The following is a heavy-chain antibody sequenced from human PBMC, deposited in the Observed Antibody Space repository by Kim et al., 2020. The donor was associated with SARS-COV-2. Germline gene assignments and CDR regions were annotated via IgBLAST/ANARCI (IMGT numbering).Heavy chain of an antibody. CDR3: ARGDGSGWALY. CDR2: IKQDGSEK. V-gene: IGHV3-7*03. J-gene: IGHJ4*02. Sequence: GGSLRLSCAASGFTFSSYWMSWVRQAPGKGLEWVANIKQDGSEKYYVDSVKCRFTISRDNAKNSLYLQMNSLRAEDTAVYYCARGDGSGWALYWGQGTLVTVSS. CDR1: GFTFSSYW. D-gene: IGHD6-19*01.